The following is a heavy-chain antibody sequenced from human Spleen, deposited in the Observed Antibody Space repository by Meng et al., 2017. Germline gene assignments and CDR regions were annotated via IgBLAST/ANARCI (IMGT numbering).Heavy chain of an antibody. D-gene: IGHD2-2*01. CDR1: GYTFTGYY. J-gene: IGHJ4*02. Sequence: SVKVSCKASGYTFTGYYMHWVRQAPGQGLEWMGWINAVFGTTNYAQKFQDRVTITSDESTSTVYMELTRLTSEDTAVYFCARKAGNCISTTCYSLDYWGQGTLVTVSS. CDR3: ARKAGNCISTTCYSLDY. CDR2: INAVFGTT. V-gene: IGHV1-69*13.